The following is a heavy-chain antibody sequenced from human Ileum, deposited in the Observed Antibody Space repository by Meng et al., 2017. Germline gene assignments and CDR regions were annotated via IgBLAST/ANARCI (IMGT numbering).Heavy chain of an antibody. CDR1: GGSINNDY. J-gene: IGHJ4*02. V-gene: IGHV4-59*01. CDR2: IYSSGTT. D-gene: IGHD6-13*01. CDR3: ARGGASSKPFDY. Sequence: SETLSLTCSVSGGSINNDYWSWIRQPPGKSLEWLGFIYSSGTTNYNPSLESRVTLSVDTSKNQFSLKMSSMTAADTAVYYCARGGASSKPFDYWVQGTLVTVSS.